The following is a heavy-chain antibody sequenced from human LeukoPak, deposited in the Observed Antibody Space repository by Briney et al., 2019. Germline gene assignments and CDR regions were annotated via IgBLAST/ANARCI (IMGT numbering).Heavy chain of an antibody. D-gene: IGHD1-26*01. CDR3: ARDVGGSLDY. V-gene: IGHV3-7*01. J-gene: IGHJ4*02. CDR1: GFPLAVYW. CDR2: IKGDESAR. Sequence: PGGSLRLSCASSGFPLAVYWMTWVRQAPGKGLEWVANIKGDESARHQADSVKGRFTISRDNTQNSVYLQMSSLRGEDTAVYYCARDVGGSLDYWGQGTLVTVSS.